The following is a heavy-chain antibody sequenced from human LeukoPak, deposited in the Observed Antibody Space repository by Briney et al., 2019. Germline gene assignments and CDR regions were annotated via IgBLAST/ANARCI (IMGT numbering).Heavy chain of an antibody. CDR2: ISSSGSTI. CDR3: AKVSHKYYFDY. V-gene: IGHV3-48*03. J-gene: IGHJ4*02. Sequence: PGGSLRLSCAASGFTFSSYEMNWVRQAPGKGLEWVSYISSSGSTIYYADSVKGRFTISRDNSKNTLYLQMNSLRAEDTAVYYCAKVSHKYYFDYWGQGTLVTVSS. CDR1: GFTFSSYE.